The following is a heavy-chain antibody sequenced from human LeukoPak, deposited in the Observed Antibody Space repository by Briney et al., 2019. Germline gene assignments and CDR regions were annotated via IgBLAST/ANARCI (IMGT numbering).Heavy chain of an antibody. Sequence: PSETLSLTCTVSGGSISSSSYYWGWIRQPPGKGLEWIGEINHSGSTNYNPSLKSRVTISVDTSKNQFSLKLSSVTAADTAVYYCARGRHGRIWFGDPSSYFDYWGQGTLVTVSS. CDR2: INHSGST. CDR1: GGSISSSSYY. CDR3: ARGRHGRIWFGDPSSYFDY. D-gene: IGHD3-10*01. J-gene: IGHJ4*02. V-gene: IGHV4-39*07.